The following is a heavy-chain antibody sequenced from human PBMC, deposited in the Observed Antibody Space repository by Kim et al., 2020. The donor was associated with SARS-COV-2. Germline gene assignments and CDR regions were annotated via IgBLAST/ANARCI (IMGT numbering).Heavy chain of an antibody. CDR1: GGSFRGYS. J-gene: IGHJ5*02. CDR2: INHSGST. CDR3: ARDRIFNWYTGWFDP. V-gene: IGHV4-34*01. D-gene: IGHD1-1*01. Sequence: SETLSLTCAVYGGSFRGYSWSWIRQPPGKGLEWIGEINHSGSTNYNPSHKSRVTISVDTYRNQFSLKVTSVTAADTAAYYCARDRIFNWYTGWFDPWGQGTLVTVSS.